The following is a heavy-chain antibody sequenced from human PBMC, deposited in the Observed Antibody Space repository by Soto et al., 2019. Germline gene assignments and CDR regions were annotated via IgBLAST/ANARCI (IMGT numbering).Heavy chain of an antibody. CDR1: GFFLSDSG. J-gene: IGHJ4*02. V-gene: IGHV3-33*01. CDR3: ARGGGLNQLLSASDH. CDR2: TSSDGSSE. Sequence: QVQLVESGGGVVQSGGSLTLSCTVSGFFLSDSGLHWVRQAPGKGLEWVAATSSDGSSESYSDSVKDRFTTSSDNSKTTVYLNMNTRRAEDKPLYSWARGGGLNQLLSASDHWGQGTLVTVS. D-gene: IGHD1-26*01.